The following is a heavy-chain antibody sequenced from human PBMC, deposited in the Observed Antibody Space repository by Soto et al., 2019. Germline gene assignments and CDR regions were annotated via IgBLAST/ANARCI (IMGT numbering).Heavy chain of an antibody. V-gene: IGHV1-2*04. D-gene: IGHD3-3*01. CDR3: ARGHYDFWSGYSYYCDY. J-gene: IGHJ4*02. CDR1: GYTFTGYY. CDR2: INPNSGGT. Sequence: ASVKVSCKASGYTFTGYYMHWVRQAPGQGLEWMGWINPNSGGTNYAQKFQGWVTMTRDTSISTAYMELSRLRSDDTAVYYCARGHYDFWSGYSYYCDYWGQGTLVTV.